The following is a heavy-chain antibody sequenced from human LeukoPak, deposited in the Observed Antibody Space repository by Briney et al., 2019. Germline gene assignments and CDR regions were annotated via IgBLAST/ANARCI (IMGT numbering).Heavy chain of an antibody. CDR1: GFTFNSYG. V-gene: IGHV3-33*06. CDR3: AKDVGLRYFFDN. Sequence: GGSLRLSCAASGFTFNSYGMHWVRQAPGKGLEWVALIWYDGSKKDYAGSVKGRFTIPRDGSKNTLYLQMNSLRAEDTAVYYCAKDVGLRYFFDNWGQGTLVTVSS. D-gene: IGHD4-17*01. J-gene: IGHJ4*02. CDR2: IWYDGSKK.